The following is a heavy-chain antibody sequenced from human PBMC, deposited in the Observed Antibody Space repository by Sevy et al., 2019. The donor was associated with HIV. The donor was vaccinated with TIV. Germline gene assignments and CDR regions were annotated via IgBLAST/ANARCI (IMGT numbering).Heavy chain of an antibody. V-gene: IGHV3-53*01. J-gene: IGHJ3*02. CDR2: IYSGGST. D-gene: IGHD3-22*01. Sequence: GGSLRLSCAASGFTVSSNYMSWVRQAPGKGLEWVAVIYSGGSTNYGDSVKGRFTISRDNSKNRLYLKMNRLRAEDTAVYYCAGVHYYDRGGGKTNSFDIWGQGTMVTVSS. CDR1: GFTVSSNY. CDR3: AGVHYYDRGGGKTNSFDI.